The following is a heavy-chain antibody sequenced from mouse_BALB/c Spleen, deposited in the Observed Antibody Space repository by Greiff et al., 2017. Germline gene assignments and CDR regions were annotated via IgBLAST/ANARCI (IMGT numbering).Heavy chain of an antibody. Sequence: VKLMESGPGLVAPSQSLSITCTVSGFSLTSYGVHWVRQPPGKGLEWLGVIWAGGSTNYNSALMSRLSISKDNSKSQVFLKMNSLQTDDTAMYYCARPYYDSWFAYWGQGTLVTVSA. V-gene: IGHV2-9*02. J-gene: IGHJ3*01. D-gene: IGHD2-4*01. CDR2: IWAGGST. CDR3: ARPYYDSWFAY. CDR1: GFSLTSYG.